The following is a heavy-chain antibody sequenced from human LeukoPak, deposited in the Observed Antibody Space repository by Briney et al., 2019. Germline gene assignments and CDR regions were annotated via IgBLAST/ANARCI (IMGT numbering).Heavy chain of an antibody. J-gene: IGHJ4*02. CDR2: ISYDGSNK. CDR1: GFTFRSYG. V-gene: IGHV3-30*18. CDR3: AQTSRGY. Sequence: GRSLRLSCAASGFTFRSYGMHWVRQAPGKGLEWVAVISYDGSNKYYADSVKGRFTISRDNSKNTLYLQMNSLRAEDTGVYYCAQTSRGYWGQGTLVTVSS.